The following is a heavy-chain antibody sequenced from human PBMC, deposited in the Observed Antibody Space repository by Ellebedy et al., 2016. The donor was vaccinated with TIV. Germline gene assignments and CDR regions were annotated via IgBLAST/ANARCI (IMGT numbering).Heavy chain of an antibody. CDR1: GFTFTRYA. CDR3: VRGSYPYNYFDS. CDR2: ITSGSNTI. J-gene: IGHJ5*01. Sequence: GESLKISXEPSGFTFTRYAMNWVRQAPGKGLEWISHITSGSNTIDYADSVKGRFTISRDNAKSSLFLQMDSLRAEDTAIYYCVRGSYPYNYFDSWGQGALVTVSS. V-gene: IGHV3-48*01. D-gene: IGHD5-24*01.